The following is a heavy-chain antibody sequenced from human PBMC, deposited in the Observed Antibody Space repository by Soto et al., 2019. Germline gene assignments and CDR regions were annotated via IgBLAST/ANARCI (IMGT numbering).Heavy chain of an antibody. J-gene: IGHJ4*02. CDR2: ISFSGNT. Sequence: QLQVQESGPELVKPSETLSLTCSVSGGSISSSPYYWGWIHQPPGKGLEWIARISFSGNTDYNPSLKSRVTISADTSKNQFSLTLSSVTAADTAVYYCARLTVVGRVGDCWGQGTLVTVSS. V-gene: IGHV4-39*01. CDR1: GGSISSSPYY. CDR3: ARLTVVGRVGDC. D-gene: IGHD6-19*01.